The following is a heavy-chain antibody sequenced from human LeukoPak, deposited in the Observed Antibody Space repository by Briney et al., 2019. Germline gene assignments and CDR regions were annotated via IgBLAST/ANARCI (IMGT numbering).Heavy chain of an antibody. V-gene: IGHV4-59*12. D-gene: IGHD3-10*01. Sequence: PSETLSLTCTVSGGSISSYYWSWIRQPPGKRLEWIGYIHYSGGITYYNPSLKSRVTMSVDTSKKQYSLKLSSVTAADTAVYYCAGLYYGAGSYYGTVSWGQGTLVTVSS. CDR1: GGSISSYY. J-gene: IGHJ4*02. CDR2: IHYSGGIT. CDR3: AGLYYGAGSYYGTVS.